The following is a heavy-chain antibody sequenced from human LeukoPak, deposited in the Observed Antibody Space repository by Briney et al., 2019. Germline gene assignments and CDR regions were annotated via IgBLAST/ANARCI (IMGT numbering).Heavy chain of an antibody. D-gene: IGHD6-19*01. V-gene: IGHV3-23*01. J-gene: IGHJ4*02. CDR3: VKDRHYSSSIMGI. CDR2: ISGSGGST. Sequence: GGSLRLSCEVSGFTFSSYHMNWVRQAPGKGLEWVSAISGSGGSTYYADSVKGRFTISRDNSKNTLYLQMNSLRAEDTAMYYCVKDRHYSSSIMGIWGQGTLVTVSS. CDR1: GFTFSSYH.